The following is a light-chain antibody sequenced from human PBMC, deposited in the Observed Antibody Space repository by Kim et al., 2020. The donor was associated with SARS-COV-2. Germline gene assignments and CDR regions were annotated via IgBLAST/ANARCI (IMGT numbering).Light chain of an antibody. CDR2: QDN. V-gene: IGLV3-1*01. CDR3: QAWDSSTHNYV. CDR1: KLGDKY. J-gene: IGLJ1*01. Sequence: SYELTQPPSVSVSPGQTASITCSGYKLGDKYVSWYQQKPGQSPVVVIYQDNQRPSGIPERFAGSNSGNTATLTISGTQGMDEADYYCQAWDSSTHNYVFGAGTKGTFL.